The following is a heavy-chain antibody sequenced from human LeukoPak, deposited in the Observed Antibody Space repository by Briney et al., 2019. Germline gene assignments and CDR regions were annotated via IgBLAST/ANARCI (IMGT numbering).Heavy chain of an antibody. CDR1: GFTFDDYA. J-gene: IGHJ4*02. CDR2: ISWNSGSI. CDR3: AKDYYYSSSGFYSSHFDY. D-gene: IGHD3-22*01. V-gene: IGHV3-9*01. Sequence: GGSLRLSCAASGFTFDDYAMHWVRQAPGKGLEWVSGISWNSGSIGYADSVKGRFTISRDNAKNSLYLQMNSLRAEDTAVFYCAKDYYYSSSGFYSSHFDYWGQGTLVTVSS.